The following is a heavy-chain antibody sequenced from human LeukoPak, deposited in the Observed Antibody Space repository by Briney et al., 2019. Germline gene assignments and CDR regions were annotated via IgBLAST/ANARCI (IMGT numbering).Heavy chain of an antibody. CDR3: ARDSTPSEYSSSFDP. CDR2: ISSGSSSV. CDR1: GFTFSAYT. Sequence: PGGSLRLSCSASGFTFSAYTMNWVRQAPGQGLEWVSYISSGSSSVYYADSVKGRFTISRDNAKNSLYLQMNSLRAEDTAVYYCARDSTPSEYSSSFDPWGQGTLVTVSS. V-gene: IGHV3-48*01. J-gene: IGHJ5*02. D-gene: IGHD6-6*01.